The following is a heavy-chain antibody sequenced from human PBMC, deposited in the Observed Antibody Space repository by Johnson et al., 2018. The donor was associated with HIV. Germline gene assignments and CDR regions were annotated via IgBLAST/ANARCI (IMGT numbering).Heavy chain of an antibody. CDR2: IKQDGSEK. Sequence: EVQLVESGGGVVQPGRSLRLSCAASGFTFSSYAMHWVRQTPGKGLEWVANIKQDGSEKYYVDSVKGRFTISRDNAKNSLYLQMNSLRAEDTAVYYCARDGSDVVGAPLQAFDIWGQGTMVTVSS. D-gene: IGHD1-26*01. V-gene: IGHV3-7*05. J-gene: IGHJ3*02. CDR1: GFTFSSYA. CDR3: ARDGSDVVGAPLQAFDI.